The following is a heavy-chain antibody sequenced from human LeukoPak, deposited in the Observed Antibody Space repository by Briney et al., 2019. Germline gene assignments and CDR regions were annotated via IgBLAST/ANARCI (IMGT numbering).Heavy chain of an antibody. Sequence: ASVKVSCKASGYTFTGYYMHWVRQAPGQGLEWMGWINPNSGGTNYAQKFQGRVTMTRDTSISTAYMELSRLRSDDTAVYYCAKTPDTASYYYYYYMDVWGKGTTVTV. D-gene: IGHD5-18*01. CDR3: AKTPDTASYYYYYYMDV. V-gene: IGHV1-2*02. CDR2: INPNSGGT. J-gene: IGHJ6*03. CDR1: GYTFTGYY.